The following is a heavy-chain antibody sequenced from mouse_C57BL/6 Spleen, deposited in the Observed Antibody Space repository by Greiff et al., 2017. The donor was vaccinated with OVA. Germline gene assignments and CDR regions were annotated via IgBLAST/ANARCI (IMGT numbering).Heavy chain of an antibody. J-gene: IGHJ4*01. CDR2: IWWDDDK. Sequence: VKLMESGPGILQPSQTLSLTCSFSGFSLSTFGMGVGWIRQPSGKGLEWLAHIWWDDDKYYNPALKSRLTISKDTSKNQVFLKIANVDTADTATYYCARESPYYYGSSYEGYYAMDYWGQGTSVTVSS. CDR3: ARESPYYYGSSYEGYYAMDY. CDR1: GFSLSTFGMG. D-gene: IGHD1-1*01. V-gene: IGHV8-8*01.